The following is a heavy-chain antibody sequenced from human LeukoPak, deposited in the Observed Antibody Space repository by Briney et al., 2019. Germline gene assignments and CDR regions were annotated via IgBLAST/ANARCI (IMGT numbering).Heavy chain of an antibody. CDR1: GFTLSSYA. Sequence: PGGSLRLSCAASGFTLSSYAMHWVRQAPGKGLEWVAVISYDGSNKYYADSVKGRFTISRDNSKNTLYLQMNSLRAEDTAVYYCARDDQPSSGWYAFDYWGQGTLVTVSS. V-gene: IGHV3-30*04. J-gene: IGHJ4*02. CDR2: ISYDGSNK. D-gene: IGHD6-19*01. CDR3: ARDDQPSSGWYAFDY.